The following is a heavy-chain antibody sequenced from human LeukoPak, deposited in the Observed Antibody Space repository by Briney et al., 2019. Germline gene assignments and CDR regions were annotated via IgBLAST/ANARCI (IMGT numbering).Heavy chain of an antibody. CDR3: ARDLVVVPAAIGDAFDI. CDR2: INPNSGGT. V-gene: IGHV1-2*06. Sequence: GASVKVSCTASGYTFTGYYMHWVRQAPGQGLEWMGRINPNSGGTNYAQKFQGRVTMTRDTSISTAYMELSRLRSDDTAVYYCARDLVVVPAAIGDAFDIWGQGTMVTVSS. CDR1: GYTFTGYY. D-gene: IGHD2-2*01. J-gene: IGHJ3*02.